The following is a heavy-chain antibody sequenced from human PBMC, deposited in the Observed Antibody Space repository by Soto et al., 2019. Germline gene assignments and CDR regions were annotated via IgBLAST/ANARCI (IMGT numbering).Heavy chain of an antibody. CDR1: GGSISSYY. CDR2: TYYSGST. D-gene: IGHD3-10*01. CDR3: ARGVQPGWFDP. V-gene: IGHV4-59*01. Sequence: QVQLQESGPGLVKPSETLSLTCTVSGGSISSYYWSWIRQPPGKGLEWIGYTYYSGSTNYNPSLKSRVPISVDASKNLFSLKLSSVTAADTAVYYCARGVQPGWFDPWGQGTLVTVSS. J-gene: IGHJ5*02.